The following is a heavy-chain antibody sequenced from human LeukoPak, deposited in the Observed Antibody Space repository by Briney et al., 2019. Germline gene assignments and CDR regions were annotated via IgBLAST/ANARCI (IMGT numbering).Heavy chain of an antibody. CDR3: AKEGSGYYYYYYYYMDV. V-gene: IGHV3-21*04. J-gene: IGHJ6*03. CDR1: GFTFSSYS. Sequence: GGSLRLSCAASGFTFSSYSMNWVRQAPGKGLEWVSSISSSSSYIYYADSVKGRFTISRDNARNSLYLQMNSLRAEDTAVYYCAKEGSGYYYYYYYYMDVWGKGTTVTVSS. D-gene: IGHD3-22*01. CDR2: ISSSSSYI.